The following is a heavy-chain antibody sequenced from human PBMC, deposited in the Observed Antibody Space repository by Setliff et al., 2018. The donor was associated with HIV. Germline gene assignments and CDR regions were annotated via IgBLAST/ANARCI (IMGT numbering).Heavy chain of an antibody. CDR3: AQDYTATFWEYNWFDP. Sequence: PGGSLRLSCVTSGITFINAAMAWVRQAPGKGPEWISFIYSGSSSAVFADSVKGLFTISRDNLKNILYLQMNNLRAEDTALYFCAQDYTATFWEYNWFDPWGQGTLVTVS. CDR2: IYSGSSSA. D-gene: IGHD3-3*01. J-gene: IGHJ5*02. CDR1: GITFINAA. V-gene: IGHV3-23*03.